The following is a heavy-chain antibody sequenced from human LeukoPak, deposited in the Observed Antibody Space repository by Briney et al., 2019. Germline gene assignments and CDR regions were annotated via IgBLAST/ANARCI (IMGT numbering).Heavy chain of an antibody. CDR2: ISYDGSNK. V-gene: IGHV3-30*03. Sequence: GGSLRLSCAASGFTFSRYGMHWVRQAPGKGLEWVAVISYDGSNKYYADSVKGRFTISRDNSKNTLYLQMNSLRAEDTAVYYCARGNRDSSGYYTSSFDYWGQGTLVTVSS. CDR3: ARGNRDSSGYYTSSFDY. J-gene: IGHJ4*02. D-gene: IGHD3-22*01. CDR1: GFTFSRYG.